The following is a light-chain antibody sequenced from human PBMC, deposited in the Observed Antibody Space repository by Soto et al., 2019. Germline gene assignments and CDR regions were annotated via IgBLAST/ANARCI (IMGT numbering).Light chain of an antibody. CDR2: DAS. V-gene: IGKV3-15*01. CDR1: QSVSSN. J-gene: IGKJ1*01. CDR3: QQYSAWWT. Sequence: EIVMTRSPATLSVSPGERATLSCRASQSVSSNLAWYQQKPGQAPRLLIYDASTRAPGIPARFSGSGSGTEFTLTISSLQSEDFAVYYCQQYSAWWTFGQGTTVEIK.